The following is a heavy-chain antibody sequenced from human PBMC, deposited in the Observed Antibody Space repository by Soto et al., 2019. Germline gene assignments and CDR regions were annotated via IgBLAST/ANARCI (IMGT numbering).Heavy chain of an antibody. V-gene: IGHV1-18*01. Sequence: QVQLVQSGAEVKKPGASVKVSCKASGYSFTSYGITWVRQAPGQGLEWMGWINTYNGNTNYAQKLQGRVTMTTDTTTSTADRELRSLRSDDTDVYYCAREPAAGDWFDPWGQGTLVTVSS. CDR1: GYSFTSYG. CDR2: INTYNGNT. CDR3: AREPAAGDWFDP. D-gene: IGHD6-13*01. J-gene: IGHJ5*02.